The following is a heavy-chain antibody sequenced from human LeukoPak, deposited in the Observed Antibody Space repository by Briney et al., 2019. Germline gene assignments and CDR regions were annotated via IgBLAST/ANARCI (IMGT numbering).Heavy chain of an antibody. V-gene: IGHV3-53*01. Sequence: GGSLRLSCAASGFTVSSNYMSWVRQAPGKGLEWVSVIYSGGSTYYADSVKGRFTISRDNSKNTLYLQMNSLRAEDTAVYYCAKDRQRSTYYDLWSGYFPRFDYWGQGTLVTVSS. CDR2: IYSGGST. J-gene: IGHJ4*02. D-gene: IGHD3-3*01. CDR3: AKDRQRSTYYDLWSGYFPRFDY. CDR1: GFTVSSNY.